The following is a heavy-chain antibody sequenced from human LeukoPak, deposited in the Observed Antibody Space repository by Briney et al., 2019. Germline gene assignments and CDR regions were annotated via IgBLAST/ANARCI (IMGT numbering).Heavy chain of an antibody. D-gene: IGHD6-13*01. CDR1: GGSFSGYY. V-gene: IGHV4-34*01. CDR2: INHSGST. Sequence: SETLSLTCAAYGGSFSGYYWSWIRQPPGKGLEWIGEINHSGSTNYNPSLKSRATISVDTSKNQFSLKLSSVTAADTAVYYCARGVAAVHWGQGTLVTVSS. CDR3: ARGVAAVH. J-gene: IGHJ4*02.